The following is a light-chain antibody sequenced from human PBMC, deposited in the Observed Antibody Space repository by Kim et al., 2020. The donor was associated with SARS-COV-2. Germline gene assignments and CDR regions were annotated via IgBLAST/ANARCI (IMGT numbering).Light chain of an antibody. V-gene: IGLV1-47*01. J-gene: IGLJ3*02. Sequence: ELTQPPSASGTPGQRVTISCSGASSNIGSYYVNWYQQLPRTAPKLLIYRSNQRPSGVPDRFSGSKSGTSASLAISGLRSEDEAVYYCAAWDDSLSGPVFGGGTQLTVL. CDR1: SSNIGSYY. CDR2: RSN. CDR3: AAWDDSLSGPV.